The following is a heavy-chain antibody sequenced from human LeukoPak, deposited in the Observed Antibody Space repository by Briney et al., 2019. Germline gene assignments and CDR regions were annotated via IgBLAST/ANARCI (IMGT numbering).Heavy chain of an antibody. CDR1: GYSFTTYG. CDR3: ARDSVAVRPGWFDP. V-gene: IGHV1-18*01. Sequence: ASVKLSCKASGYSFTTYGVNWVRQAPGQGLEWMGWISAYNGNTKYAQKFQGRVTMTTDTSTSTAYMELRSLRSDDTAVYYCARDSVAVRPGWFDPWGQGTLGTVSS. J-gene: IGHJ5*02. CDR2: ISAYNGNT. D-gene: IGHD6-6*01.